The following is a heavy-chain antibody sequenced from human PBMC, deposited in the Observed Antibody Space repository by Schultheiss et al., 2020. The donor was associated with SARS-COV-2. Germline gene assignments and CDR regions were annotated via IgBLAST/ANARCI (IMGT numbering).Heavy chain of an antibody. CDR2: INPNSGGT. CDR3: ARNVVPAAIGYYYYYGMDV. J-gene: IGHJ6*02. Sequence: GESLKISCKASGYTFTGYYMHWVRQAPGQGLEWMGWINPNSGGTNYAQKFQGRVTMTRDTSISTAYMELSRLRSDDTAVYYCARNVVPAAIGYYYYYGMDVWGQGTTVTVSS. CDR1: GYTFTGYY. D-gene: IGHD2-2*01. V-gene: IGHV1-2*02.